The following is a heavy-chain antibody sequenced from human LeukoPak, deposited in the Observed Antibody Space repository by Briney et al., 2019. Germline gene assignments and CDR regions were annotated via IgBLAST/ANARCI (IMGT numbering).Heavy chain of an antibody. V-gene: IGHV1-69*05. CDR1: GGTFSSYA. CDR2: IIPIFGTA. D-gene: IGHD3-22*01. CDR3: AWAEGYYYDSSGLNYYYYYMDV. Sequence: ASVKVSCKASGGTFSSYAISWVRQAPGQGLEWMGGIIPIFGTANYAQKFQGRVTTTTDESTSTAYMELSSLRSEDTAVYYCAWAEGYYYDSSGLNYYYYYMDVWGKGTTVTVSS. J-gene: IGHJ6*03.